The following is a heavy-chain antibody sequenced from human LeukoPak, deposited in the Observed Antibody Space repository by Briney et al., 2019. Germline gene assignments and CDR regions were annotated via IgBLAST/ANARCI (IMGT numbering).Heavy chain of an antibody. D-gene: IGHD6-19*01. V-gene: IGHV4-59*11. J-gene: IGHJ4*02. Sequence: PSETLSLTCTVSGASISGRHWSWIRQPPGKGLEWIGYIYGSGYTNYNPSLKSRVTMSIDTSKNHFSLNLTSVTAADTATYYCARETSLAGFASGLGFNYWSQGILVTVSS. CDR2: IYGSGYT. CDR3: ARETSLAGFASGLGFNY. CDR1: GASISGRH.